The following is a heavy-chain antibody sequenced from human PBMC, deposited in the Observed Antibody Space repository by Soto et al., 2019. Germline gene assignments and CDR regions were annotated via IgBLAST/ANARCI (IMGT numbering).Heavy chain of an antibody. J-gene: IGHJ4*02. D-gene: IGHD2-15*01. V-gene: IGHV3-30-3*01. Sequence: PGGSLRLSCAASGFTFSSYAMHWVRQAPGKGLEWVAVISYDGSNKYYADSVKGRFTISRDNSKNTLYLQMNSLRAEDTAVYYCARDAYCSGGSCYSGLVDYWGQGTLVTVSS. CDR3: ARDAYCSGGSCYSGLVDY. CDR1: GFTFSSYA. CDR2: ISYDGSNK.